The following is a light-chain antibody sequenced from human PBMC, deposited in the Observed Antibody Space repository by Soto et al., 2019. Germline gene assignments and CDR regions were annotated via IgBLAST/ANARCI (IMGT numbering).Light chain of an antibody. V-gene: IGKV1-5*03. Sequence: DIHMTQSPSTLSGSVGDRFTITCRASQTISSWLAWYQQKPGKAPKLLIYKASTLKSGVPSRVSGSGYGTELTITISSMKTDDFATYYCQHYNSYSEAFGHGTKVDIK. CDR2: KAS. J-gene: IGKJ1*01. CDR3: QHYNSYSEA. CDR1: QTISSW.